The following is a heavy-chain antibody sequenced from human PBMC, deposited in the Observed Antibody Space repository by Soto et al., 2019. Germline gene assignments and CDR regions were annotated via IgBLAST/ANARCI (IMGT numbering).Heavy chain of an antibody. CDR1: GGYFSGYQ. CDR2: INDSGNI. D-gene: IGHD3-10*01. Sequence: QVQLQQWGAGLLKPSETLSLTCAVYGGYFSGYQWSWIRQTPGKGLEWIGEINDSGNINYNPSRKSRVTILVDTAKKQISLKLSSVTAADTAVYYCARGLILWFGELSRRGGYYYYMDVWGKGTTVTVSS. CDR3: ARGLILWFGELSRRGGYYYYMDV. V-gene: IGHV4-34*01. J-gene: IGHJ6*03.